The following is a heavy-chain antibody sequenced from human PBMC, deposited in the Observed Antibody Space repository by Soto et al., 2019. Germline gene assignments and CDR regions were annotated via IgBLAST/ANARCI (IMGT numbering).Heavy chain of an antibody. CDR3: AASGPYYYYGMDV. J-gene: IGHJ6*02. V-gene: IGHV4-30-4*01. CDR2: INYSGST. Sequence: PSGTLSLTCTVSGGSISSGDYYWSWIRQPPGKGLEWIGYINYSGSTYYNPSLKSRVTISVDTSKNQVSLKLSSVTAADTAVYYCAASGPYYYYGMDVWGQGTTVTGSS. CDR1: GGSISSGDYY. D-gene: IGHD6-6*01.